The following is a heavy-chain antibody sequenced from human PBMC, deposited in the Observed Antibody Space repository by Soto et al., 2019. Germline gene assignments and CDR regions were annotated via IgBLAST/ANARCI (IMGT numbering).Heavy chain of an antibody. D-gene: IGHD6-19*01. V-gene: IGHV1-18*01. CDR3: ARDQQWLVPVPLNVDF. J-gene: IGHJ4*02. CDR2: ISAFNGNT. Sequence: QVQLVQSGAEVKKPGASVKVSCKASGYTFRDYGISWVRQAPGQGLEWMGWISAFNGNTNHTKKFQDRVTVTTDTSTNTAYMELRSLRSDDTAVYYCARDQQWLVPVPLNVDFWGPGTPVIVS. CDR1: GYTFRDYG.